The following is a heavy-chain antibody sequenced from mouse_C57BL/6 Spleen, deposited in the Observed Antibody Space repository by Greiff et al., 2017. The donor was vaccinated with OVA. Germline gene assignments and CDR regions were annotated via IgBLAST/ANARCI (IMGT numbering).Heavy chain of an antibody. CDR3: ARSSITTVVAPDYYAMDY. D-gene: IGHD1-1*01. CDR1: GFSLTSYG. V-gene: IGHV2-2*01. CDR2: IWSGGST. Sequence: VQLQQSGPGLVQPSPSLSITCTVSGFSLTSYGVHWVRQSPGKGLEWLGVIWSGGSTNYNAAFKSSLSINNNNSMGQVFFKMNSLQAGDTAIYYCARSSITTVVAPDYYAMDYWGQGTSVTVSS. J-gene: IGHJ4*01.